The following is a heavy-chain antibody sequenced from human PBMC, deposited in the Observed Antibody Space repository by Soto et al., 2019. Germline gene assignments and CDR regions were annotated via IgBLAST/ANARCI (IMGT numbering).Heavy chain of an antibody. Sequence: ASVNVSGKASGYTFTSYAMHWVLQAPGQSLEWMGWVNAGNGNKKYSQKFQGRVTITRDTSASTAYMELSSLRSEDTAVYYCARDLDCTNGVCYEYWAQGTIVTVSS. D-gene: IGHD2-8*01. CDR1: GYTFTSYA. CDR3: ARDLDCTNGVCYEY. V-gene: IGHV1-3*01. J-gene: IGHJ4*02. CDR2: VNAGNGNK.